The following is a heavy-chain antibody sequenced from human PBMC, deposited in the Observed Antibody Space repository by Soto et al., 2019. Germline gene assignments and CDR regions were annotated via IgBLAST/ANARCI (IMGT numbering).Heavy chain of an antibody. Sequence: LKISCKGSGYSFTSYWIGWVRQMPGKGLEWMGIIYPGDSDTRYSPSFQGQVTISVDKSISTAYLQWSSLKASDTAMYYCATDTARTYYYYGMDVWGQGTTVTVSS. CDR2: IYPGDSDT. V-gene: IGHV5-51*01. D-gene: IGHD5-18*01. J-gene: IGHJ6*02. CDR3: ATDTARTYYYYGMDV. CDR1: GYSFTSYW.